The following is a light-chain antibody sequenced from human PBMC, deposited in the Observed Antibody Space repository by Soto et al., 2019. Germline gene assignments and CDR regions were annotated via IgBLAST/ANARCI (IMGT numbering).Light chain of an antibody. CDR1: QSINSE. J-gene: IGKJ2*01. V-gene: IGKV3-15*01. CDR2: GAS. CDR3: QQGHNWPLT. Sequence: IVMTQSPATLSLSPGERSALSCRAIQSINSELAWYQHKPGQPPRLLIYGASTRATGVPARFTGSESGSEFTLTISGLQSEDFAVYYCQQGHNWPLTFGQGTRLEI.